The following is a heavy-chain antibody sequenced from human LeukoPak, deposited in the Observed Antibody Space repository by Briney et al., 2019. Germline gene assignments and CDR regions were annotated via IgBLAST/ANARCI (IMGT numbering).Heavy chain of an antibody. V-gene: IGHV1-46*01. D-gene: IGHD1-26*01. CDR2: INPSGGST. J-gene: IGHJ6*03. CDR1: GYTFTRYY. CDR3: AGYGGSYPYYMDV. Sequence: GASVKVSCKASGYTFTRYYMHWVRQAPGQGLEWMGIINPSGGSTTYAQKFQGRVTMTRDMSTSTVYMELNSLRAEDTAVYYCAGYGGSYPYYMDVWGKGTTVTISS.